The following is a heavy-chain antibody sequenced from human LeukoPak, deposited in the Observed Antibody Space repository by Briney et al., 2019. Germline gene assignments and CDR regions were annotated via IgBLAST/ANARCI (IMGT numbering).Heavy chain of an antibody. D-gene: IGHD3-22*01. CDR1: GFTFSSYA. CDR3: AKGSYYYDSADYFDY. CDR2: LSGSGGNT. V-gene: IGHV3-23*01. J-gene: IGHJ4*02. Sequence: GGSLRLSCAASGFTFSSYAMSWVRQAPGKGLEWVSTLSGSGGNTYYADSVKGRVTISRDNSKNTLYLQMNSLRAEDTAVYHCAKGSYYYDSADYFDYWGQGTLVTVSS.